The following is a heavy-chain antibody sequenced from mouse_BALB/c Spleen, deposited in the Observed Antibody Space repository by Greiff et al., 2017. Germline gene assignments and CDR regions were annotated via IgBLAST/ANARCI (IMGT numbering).Heavy chain of an antibody. CDR3: ARSRYDYDGWFAY. J-gene: IGHJ3*01. CDR1: GFNIKDYY. Sequence: VQLQQSGAELVRPGALVKLSCKASGFNIKDYYMHWVKQRPEQGLEWIGWIDPENGNTIYDPKFQGKASITADTSSNTDYLQLSSLTSEDTAVYYCARSRYDYDGWFAYWGQGTLVTVSA. D-gene: IGHD2-4*01. CDR2: IDPENGNT. V-gene: IGHV14-1*02.